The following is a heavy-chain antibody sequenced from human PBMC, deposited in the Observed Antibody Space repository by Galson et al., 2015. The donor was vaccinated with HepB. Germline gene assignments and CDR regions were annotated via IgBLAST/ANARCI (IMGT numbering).Heavy chain of an antibody. CDR2: IWHDGTKK. D-gene: IGHD3-10*01. CDR3: ARGDYYGSGFGDY. Sequence: SLRLSCAASGFTFSDYGIHWVRQAPGKGLEWVAVIWHDGTKKYYAGSVKGRFTISRDNSRSTLFLQMNSLRAEDAAVYYCARGDYYGSGFGDYWGQGTLVAVSS. CDR1: GFTFSDYG. V-gene: IGHV3-33*01. J-gene: IGHJ4*02.